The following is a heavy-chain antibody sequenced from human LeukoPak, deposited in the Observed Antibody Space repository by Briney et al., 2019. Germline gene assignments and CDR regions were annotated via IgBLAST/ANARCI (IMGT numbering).Heavy chain of an antibody. J-gene: IGHJ5*02. CDR2: ISAYNGNT. D-gene: IGHD2-2*01. Sequence: ASVKVSCKASGYTFTSYGISWVRQAPGQGLEWMGWISAYNGNTNYAQKFQGRVTMTRGTSTSTVYMELSSLRSEDTAVYYCARPYCSSTSCYGSFDPWGQGTLVTVSS. CDR3: ARPYCSSTSCYGSFDP. CDR1: GYTFTSYG. V-gene: IGHV1-18*01.